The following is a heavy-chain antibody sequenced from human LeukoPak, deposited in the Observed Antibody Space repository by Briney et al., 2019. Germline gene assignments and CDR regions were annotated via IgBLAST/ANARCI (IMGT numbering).Heavy chain of an antibody. CDR3: ARIAFGGYIVAQDY. D-gene: IGHD3-16*01. V-gene: IGHV4-34*01. Sequence: PSETLSLTCAVYGGSFRGYFWSWIRQPPGKGLEWIGELNPSGGTNNNAPLKSRITISVDTSKNQFSLNLASGTAADTAVYYCARIAFGGYIVAQDYWGQGTLVIVSS. CDR2: LNPSGGT. J-gene: IGHJ4*02. CDR1: GGSFRGYF.